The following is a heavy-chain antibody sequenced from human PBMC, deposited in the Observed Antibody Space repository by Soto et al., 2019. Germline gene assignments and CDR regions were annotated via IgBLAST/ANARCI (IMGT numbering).Heavy chain of an antibody. Sequence: GGSLRLSCAASGFTFSSYAMSWVRQAPGKGLEWVSAISGSGGSTYYADSVKGRFTISRDNSKNTLYLQMNSLRAEDTAVYYCASLNHIVVVTAIPTWGQGTLVTVSS. CDR1: GFTFSSYA. CDR3: ASLNHIVVVTAIPT. CDR2: ISGSGGST. J-gene: IGHJ5*02. V-gene: IGHV3-23*01. D-gene: IGHD2-21*02.